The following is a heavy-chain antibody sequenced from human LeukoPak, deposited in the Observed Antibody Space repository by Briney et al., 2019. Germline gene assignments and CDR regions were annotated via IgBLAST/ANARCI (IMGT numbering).Heavy chain of an antibody. CDR1: GFTFSSYW. V-gene: IGHV3-7*01. CDR2: IKQDGSEK. J-gene: IGHJ5*02. D-gene: IGHD3-10*01. Sequence: PGGSLRLSCAASGFTFSSYWMSWVRQAPGKGLEWVANIKQDGSEKYYVDSVKGRFTVSRDNAKNSLFLQMNSLRVEDTAVYYCARSRLSGSYYKPHNWFDPWGQGTLVTVSS. CDR3: ARSRLSGSYYKPHNWFDP.